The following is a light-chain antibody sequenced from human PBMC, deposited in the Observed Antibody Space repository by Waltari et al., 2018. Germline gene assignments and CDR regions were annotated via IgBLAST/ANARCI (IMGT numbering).Light chain of an antibody. J-gene: IGLJ3*02. V-gene: IGLV1-47*01. Sequence: QSVLTQPPSASGTPGQRVTISCSGSSPNIGSNYVYWFQTLPGTAPKLLIYRNNQRPSGVPDRFSGSKSGTSASLAISGLRSEDEADYYCAAWDDSLSGAGVFGGGTKLTVL. CDR1: SPNIGSNY. CDR2: RNN. CDR3: AAWDDSLSGAGV.